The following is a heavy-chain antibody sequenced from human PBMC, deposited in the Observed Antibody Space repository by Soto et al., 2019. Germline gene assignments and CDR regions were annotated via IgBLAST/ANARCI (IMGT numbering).Heavy chain of an antibody. CDR3: AINGIVVVPAAIGSYGMDV. CDR2: IIPIFGTA. Sequence: QVQLVQSGAEVKKPGSSVKVSCKASGGTFSSYAISWVRQAPGQGLEWMGGIIPIFGTANYAQKFQGRVTITADESTRTAYMELSSLRSEDTAVYYWAINGIVVVPAAIGSYGMDVCGQGTTVTVSS. CDR1: GGTFSSYA. J-gene: IGHJ6*02. V-gene: IGHV1-69*01. D-gene: IGHD2-2*02.